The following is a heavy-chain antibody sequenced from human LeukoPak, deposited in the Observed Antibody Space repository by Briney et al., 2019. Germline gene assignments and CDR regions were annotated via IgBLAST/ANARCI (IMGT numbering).Heavy chain of an antibody. V-gene: IGHV4-39*07. CDR2: IYYSGST. Sequence: SETLSLTCTVSGGSISSSSYYWGWIRQPPGRGLEWIGSIYYSGSTYYNPSLKSRVTISVDTSKNQFSLKLSSVTAADTAVYYCARAGYGDYKLYWGQGTLVTISS. D-gene: IGHD4-17*01. CDR3: ARAGYGDYKLY. J-gene: IGHJ4*02. CDR1: GGSISSSSYY.